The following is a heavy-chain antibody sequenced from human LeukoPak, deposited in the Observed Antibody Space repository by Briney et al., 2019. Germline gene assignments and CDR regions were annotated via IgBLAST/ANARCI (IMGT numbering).Heavy chain of an antibody. CDR3: ARRDSSGYYAY. CDR2: IYYSGST. Sequence: SQTLSLTCTVSGGSISSGDYYWSWIRQPPGKGLEWIGYIYYSGSTYYNPSLKSRVTISVDTSKNQFSLKLSSVTAADTAVYYCARRDSSGYYAYWGQGTLVIVSS. CDR1: GGSISSGDYY. J-gene: IGHJ4*02. D-gene: IGHD3-22*01. V-gene: IGHV4-30-4*01.